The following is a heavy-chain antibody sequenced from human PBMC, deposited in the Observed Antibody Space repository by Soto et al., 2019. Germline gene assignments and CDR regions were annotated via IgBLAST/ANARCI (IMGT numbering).Heavy chain of an antibody. V-gene: IGHV2-5*02. J-gene: IGHJ6*02. Sequence: ITLKESGPTLVKPTQTLTLTCTFSGFSLNTGGVGVGWVRQPRGKAMEWLALIYWDDDERYRPSLRSRLNTTTDPINNQVVLTMTNMDPEDTAPYYCVRNLRYYGGDYYYGMDAWGQGTTVTVSS. D-gene: IGHD3-10*01. CDR1: GFSLNTGGVG. CDR3: VRNLRYYGGDYYYGMDA. CDR2: IYWDDDE.